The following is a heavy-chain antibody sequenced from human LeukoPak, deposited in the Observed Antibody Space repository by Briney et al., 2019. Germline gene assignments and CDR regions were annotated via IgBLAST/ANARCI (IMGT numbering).Heavy chain of an antibody. D-gene: IGHD2-2*01. CDR1: GFTFSSYG. CDR2: IWYDGSNK. J-gene: IGHJ4*02. CDR3: ARVVPAAMGVDY. Sequence: GGSLRLSCAASGFTFSSYGMHWVRQAPGKGLEWVAVIWYDGSNKYYADSVKGRFTISRDNSKNTLYPQMNSLRAEDTAVYYCARVVPAAMGVDYWGQGTLVTVSS. V-gene: IGHV3-33*01.